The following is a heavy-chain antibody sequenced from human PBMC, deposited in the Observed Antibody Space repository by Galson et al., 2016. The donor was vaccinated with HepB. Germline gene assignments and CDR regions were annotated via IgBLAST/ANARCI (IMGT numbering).Heavy chain of an antibody. J-gene: IGHJ6*02. CDR3: VRGEVRVLYCCGLDV. Sequence: SLRLSCAASGFTLTTYGMNWVRQAPGKGLEWVSYISDSGSAILYAASVKGRFTIFRDTAKNSLYLQMNGLRDEDTAVYYCVRGEVRVLYCCGLDVWGQGTTVTVSS. D-gene: IGHD3-10*01. V-gene: IGHV3-48*02. CDR2: ISDSGSAI. CDR1: GFTLTTYG.